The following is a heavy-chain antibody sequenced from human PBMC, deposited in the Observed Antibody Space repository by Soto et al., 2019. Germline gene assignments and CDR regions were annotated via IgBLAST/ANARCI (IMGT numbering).Heavy chain of an antibody. V-gene: IGHV4-59*08. J-gene: IGHJ4*02. D-gene: IGHD6-19*01. CDR3: ASLSAVAGTVDY. CDR2: IYYSGST. CDR1: GGSISSYY. Sequence: SETLSLTCTVSGGSISSYYWSWIRQPPGKGLEWIGYIYYSGSTNYNPSLKSRVTISVDTSKNQFSLRLSSVTAADTAVYYCASLSAVAGTVDYWGQGTLVTVSS.